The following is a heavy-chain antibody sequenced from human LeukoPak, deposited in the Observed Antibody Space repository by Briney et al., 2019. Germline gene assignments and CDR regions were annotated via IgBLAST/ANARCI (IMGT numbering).Heavy chain of an antibody. Sequence: GGSLRLSCAASGFTFSRHAMHWVRQAPGKGLEWVAVISYDGSNEYYADSVKGRFTISRDNSKNTLYLQMNSLRAEDTAVYYCARDHFCSGGSCPYYYGMDVWGQGTTVTVSS. CDR3: ARDHFCSGGSCPYYYGMDV. J-gene: IGHJ6*02. CDR2: ISYDGSNE. V-gene: IGHV3-30-3*01. CDR1: GFTFSRHA. D-gene: IGHD2-15*01.